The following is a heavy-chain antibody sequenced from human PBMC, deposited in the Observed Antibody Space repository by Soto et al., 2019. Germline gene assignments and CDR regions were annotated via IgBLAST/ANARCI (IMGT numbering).Heavy chain of an antibody. D-gene: IGHD3-10*01. Sequence: SVKVSCKASAVTFSRYAISWVRQAPGPGLEWMGGIIPIFGTANYAQTFQGRVTITADESTSTAYMELSSLRSEDTDVCCCAREESQGFDYWGQGSLVTVSS. CDR1: AVTFSRYA. CDR3: AREESQGFDY. J-gene: IGHJ4*02. CDR2: IIPIFGTA. V-gene: IGHV1-69*13.